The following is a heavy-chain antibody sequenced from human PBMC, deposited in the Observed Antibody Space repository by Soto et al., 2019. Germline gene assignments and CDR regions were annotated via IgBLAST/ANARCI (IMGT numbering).Heavy chain of an antibody. CDR3: ARDRTDSGYYTNWLDP. Sequence: SVKVSCKASGYTFTSDAITWVRQAPGQGLEWVGRIIPIFGTANYAQNLQGRVTISADKSTLTSYMELHSLTSDDTALYYCARDRTDSGYYTNWLDPWGQGNQVTFSS. D-gene: IGHD3-22*01. CDR2: IIPIFGTA. CDR1: GYTFTSDA. J-gene: IGHJ5*02. V-gene: IGHV1-69*06.